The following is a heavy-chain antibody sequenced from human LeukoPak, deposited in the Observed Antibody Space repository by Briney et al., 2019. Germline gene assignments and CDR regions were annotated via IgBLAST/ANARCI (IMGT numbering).Heavy chain of an antibody. CDR3: AKTPGGGEATDYFDY. J-gene: IGHJ4*02. V-gene: IGHV3-30*18. CDR2: ISYDGSNK. CDR1: GFTFSSYG. D-gene: IGHD2-21*01. Sequence: GGSLRLSCAASGFTFSSYGMHWVRQAPGKGLEWVAVISYDGSNKYYADSVKGRFTISRDNSKNTLYLQMNSLRAEDTAVYYCAKTPGGGEATDYFDYWGQGTLVTVSS.